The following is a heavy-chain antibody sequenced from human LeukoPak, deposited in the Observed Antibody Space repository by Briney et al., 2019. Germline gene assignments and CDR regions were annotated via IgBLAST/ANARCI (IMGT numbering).Heavy chain of an antibody. J-gene: IGHJ4*02. D-gene: IGHD6-19*01. V-gene: IGHV1-8*03. Sequence: ASVKVSCKASGYTFTSYDINWVRQATGQGLEWMGWMNSNSGNTGYAQKFQGRVTNTRNTSISTAYMELSSLRSEDTAVYYCARPYSSGFDYWGQGTLVTVSS. CDR3: ARPYSSGFDY. CDR1: GYTFTSYD. CDR2: MNSNSGNT.